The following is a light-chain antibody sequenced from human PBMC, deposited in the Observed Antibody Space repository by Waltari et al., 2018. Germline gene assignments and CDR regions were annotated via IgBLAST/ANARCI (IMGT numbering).Light chain of an antibody. CDR2: RAS. V-gene: IGKV1-5*03. Sequence: DIQMTQSPSTLSASVGDRVTITCRASQSIVTWLAWYQQKPGKAPRVLIYRASDLENGVPSRFSGSGSGTEFTLTITSLQPDDFGTYYCQQYNSYPATFGPGTTVEIK. CDR1: QSIVTW. J-gene: IGKJ1*01. CDR3: QQYNSYPAT.